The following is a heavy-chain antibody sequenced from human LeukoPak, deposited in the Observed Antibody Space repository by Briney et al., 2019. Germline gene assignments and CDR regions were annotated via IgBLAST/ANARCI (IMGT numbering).Heavy chain of an antibody. Sequence: GGSLRLSCAASGFTFSSYEMNWVRQAPGKGREWDSYISSSGSTIYYADSVKGRFTISRDNAKNSLYLQMNSLRAEDTAVYYCARESDGSSWYRYFDYWGQGTLVTVSS. J-gene: IGHJ4*02. CDR3: ARESDGSSWYRYFDY. CDR2: ISSSGSTI. V-gene: IGHV3-48*03. D-gene: IGHD6-13*01. CDR1: GFTFSSYE.